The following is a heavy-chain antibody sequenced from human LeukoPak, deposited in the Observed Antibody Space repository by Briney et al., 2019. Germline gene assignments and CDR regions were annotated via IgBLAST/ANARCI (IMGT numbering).Heavy chain of an antibody. J-gene: IGHJ4*02. V-gene: IGHV3-23*01. CDR3: AKGHCSGGYCYLDY. Sequence: EGSLRLSCAASGASGFTFNTYAMNWVRQAPGKGLEWVSVISGSGDNTYYADSVKGRFTISRDNSKNTLYLQMNSLRAEDTAVYYCAKGHCSGGYCYLDYWGQGTLVTVSS. CDR1: GFTFNTYA. D-gene: IGHD2-15*01. CDR2: ISGSGDNT.